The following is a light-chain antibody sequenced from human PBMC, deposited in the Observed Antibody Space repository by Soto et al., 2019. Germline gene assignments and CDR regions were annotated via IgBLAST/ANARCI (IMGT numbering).Light chain of an antibody. Sequence: DIQMTQSPSSLSASVGDRVTITCRASHGISNYLAWYQQKPGKVPKLLIYAASTLQSGVPSRFSGSGSGTEFTLTISSLQPEDVATYYCQKFNSPPLTFGGGTKVEIK. V-gene: IGKV1-27*01. J-gene: IGKJ4*01. CDR2: AAS. CDR3: QKFNSPPLT. CDR1: HGISNY.